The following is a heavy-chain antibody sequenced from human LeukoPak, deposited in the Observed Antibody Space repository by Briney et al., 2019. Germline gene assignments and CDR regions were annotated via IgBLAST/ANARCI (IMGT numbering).Heavy chain of an antibody. D-gene: IGHD6-13*01. CDR2: ISRSGSTL. V-gene: IGHV3-11*01. Sequence: GGSLRLSCAASGFTFSDYYMSWIRQAPGKGLEWLSYISRSGSTLYYADSVQGRFTISRDNAKNSLHLQMNSLRVEDTAVYFCARALSSWYEGGTYSSPEAPIDSWGQGTLVTVSS. CDR1: GFTFSDYY. CDR3: ARALSSWYEGGTYSSPEAPIDS. J-gene: IGHJ4*02.